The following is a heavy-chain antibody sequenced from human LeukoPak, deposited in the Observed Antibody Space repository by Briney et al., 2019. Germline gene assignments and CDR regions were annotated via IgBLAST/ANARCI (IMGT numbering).Heavy chain of an antibody. Sequence: GGSLKISCKGSGYSFTSYWIGWVRQMPGKGLEWMGIIYPGDSDTRYSPSFQGQVTISADKSISTAYLQWSSLKASDTAMYYCARSKYYYDSSGYFSDYWGQGTLVTVSS. CDR1: GYSFTSYW. CDR2: IYPGDSDT. V-gene: IGHV5-51*01. CDR3: ARSKYYYDSSGYFSDY. J-gene: IGHJ4*02. D-gene: IGHD3-22*01.